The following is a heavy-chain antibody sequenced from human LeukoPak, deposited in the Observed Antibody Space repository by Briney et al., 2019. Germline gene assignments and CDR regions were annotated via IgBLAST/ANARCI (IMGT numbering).Heavy chain of an antibody. D-gene: IGHD1-26*01. CDR2: ISAYDGNT. J-gene: IGHJ1*01. CDR1: GYAFNTFG. V-gene: IGHV1-18*01. CDR3: ARTTFLGSTYFQH. Sequence: ASVKVSCTASGYAFNTFGISWVRQAPGQGLEWVGWISAYDGNTHYPLNLQGRVTMTTDTSTNTAYMELTNLISDDTAVYYCARTTFLGSTYFQHWGQGTLVTVSS.